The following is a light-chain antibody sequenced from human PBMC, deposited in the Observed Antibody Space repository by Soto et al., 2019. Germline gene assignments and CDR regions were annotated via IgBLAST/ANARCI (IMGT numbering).Light chain of an antibody. Sequence: QSALTQPASVSGSPGQSIAISCTGTRSDVGAYNYVSWYQQHPGKAPKLMIYEVKNRPAGISARFSGSKSGNTASLTISGLQAEDEASYYCSSYTSSSTWVFGGGTKLTVL. CDR2: EVK. CDR1: RSDVGAYNY. V-gene: IGLV2-14*01. CDR3: SSYTSSSTWV. J-gene: IGLJ3*02.